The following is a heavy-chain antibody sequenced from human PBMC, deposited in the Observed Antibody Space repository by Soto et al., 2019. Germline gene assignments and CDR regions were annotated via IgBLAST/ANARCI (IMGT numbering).Heavy chain of an antibody. CDR3: AGVPWFRGMDV. CDR1: GDSVSSDSAA. V-gene: IGHV6-1*01. Sequence: PSQTPSLTCAISGDSVSSDSAAWIWIRQSPSRGLEWLGRTYYRSKWSNDYAVSVKSRITIDPDTSKNQFSLHLNSVTPEDTAVYYCAGVPWFRGMDVWGQGTPVTVSS. D-gene: IGHD3-10*01. CDR2: TYYRSKWSN. J-gene: IGHJ6*02.